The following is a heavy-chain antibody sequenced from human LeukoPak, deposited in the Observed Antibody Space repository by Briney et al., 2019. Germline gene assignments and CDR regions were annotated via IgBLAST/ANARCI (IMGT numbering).Heavy chain of an antibody. CDR2: ISAYNGNT. CDR1: GYTFTSYG. V-gene: IGHV1-18*01. D-gene: IGHD1-26*01. J-gene: IGHJ4*02. Sequence: ASVKVSCTASGYTFTSYGISWVRQAPGQGLEWMGWISAYNGNTNYAQKLQGRVTMTTDTSTSTAYMELRSLRSDDTAVYYCASGVESGSYLDYWGQGTLVTVSS. CDR3: ASGVESGSYLDY.